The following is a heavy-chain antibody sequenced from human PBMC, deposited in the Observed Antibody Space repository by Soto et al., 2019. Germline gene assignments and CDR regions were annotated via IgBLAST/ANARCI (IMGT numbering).Heavy chain of an antibody. CDR2: ITGTSDSI. CDR1: GFSLSDYY. CDR3: ARDFRNKGMDV. J-gene: IGHJ6*02. V-gene: IGHV3-11*01. Sequence: GGSLRLSCVASGFSLSDYYMAWIRQAPGKGLEWLSYITGTSDSIHYADSVRRRFIISRDNAKNSLYLQMNSLRVDDTAVYYCARDFRNKGMDVWGQGTTVTVSS.